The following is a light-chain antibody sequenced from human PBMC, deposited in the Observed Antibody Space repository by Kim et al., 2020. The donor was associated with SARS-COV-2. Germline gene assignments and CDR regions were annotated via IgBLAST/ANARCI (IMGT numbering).Light chain of an antibody. CDR3: QAWDKTWV. V-gene: IGLV3-1*01. CDR2: QDT. J-gene: IGLJ3*02. Sequence: LGDKYSSWYQQQPGQAPVLVIYQDTQRPSGVPERFSGSNSGNTATLTISGTQAVDEADYYCQAWDKTWVFGGGTQLTVL. CDR1: LGDKY.